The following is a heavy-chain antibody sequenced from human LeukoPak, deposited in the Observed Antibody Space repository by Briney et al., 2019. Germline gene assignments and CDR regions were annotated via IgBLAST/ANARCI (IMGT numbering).Heavy chain of an antibody. Sequence: GGSLRLSCAASGFTLSSYWMHWVRHAPGKGLVWVSRINSDGSTTSYADSVKGRFTISRDNAKNTLYLQINSLTAEDTAVYYCARGLTGSRFDPWGQGTLVTVSS. CDR3: ARGLTGSRFDP. CDR2: INSDGSTT. D-gene: IGHD3-9*01. V-gene: IGHV3-74*01. CDR1: GFTLSSYW. J-gene: IGHJ5*02.